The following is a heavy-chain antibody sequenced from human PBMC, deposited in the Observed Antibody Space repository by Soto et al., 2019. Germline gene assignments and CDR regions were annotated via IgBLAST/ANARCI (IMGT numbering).Heavy chain of an antibody. CDR3: AKTKTSANWFDP. D-gene: IGHD2-2*01. V-gene: IGHV3-23*01. CDR2: ISVSGGST. Sequence: VGSLRLSCAASGFTFTSYAMSWVRQAPGKGLEWVSTISVSGGSTYYADSVKGRFTISRDNSRNTLYLQMNSLRAEDTAVYYCAKTKTSANWFDPWGQGTLVTVSS. J-gene: IGHJ5*02. CDR1: GFTFTSYA.